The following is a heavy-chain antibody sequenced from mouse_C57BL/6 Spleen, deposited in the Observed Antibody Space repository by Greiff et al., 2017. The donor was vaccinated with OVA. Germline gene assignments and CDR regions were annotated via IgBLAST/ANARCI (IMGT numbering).Heavy chain of an antibody. CDR3: ARAPNWGFAY. D-gene: IGHD4-1*01. Sequence: EVQLQESGPGLVKPSQSLSLTCSVTGYSITSGYYWNWIRQFPGNKLEWMGYISYDGSNNYNPSLKNRISITRDTSKNQFFLKLNSVTTEDTATYYCARAPNWGFAYWGQGTLVTVSA. CDR2: ISYDGSN. CDR1: GYSITSGYY. V-gene: IGHV3-6*01. J-gene: IGHJ3*01.